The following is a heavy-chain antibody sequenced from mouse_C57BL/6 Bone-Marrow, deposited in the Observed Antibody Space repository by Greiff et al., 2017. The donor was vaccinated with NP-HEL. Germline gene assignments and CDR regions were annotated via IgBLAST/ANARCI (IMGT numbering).Heavy chain of an antibody. CDR2: IYPRDGST. CDR1: GYTFTSYD. CDR3: ARSAIYYGNHVGCAC. Sequence: QVQLQQSGPELVKPGASVKLSCKASGYTFTSYDINWVKQRPGQGLEWIGWIYPRDGSTKYNEKFKGKATLSVDTSSSTAYMELHSQTSENSAVYICARSAIYYGNHVGCACWGKGTLVTVSA. J-gene: IGHJ3*01. V-gene: IGHV1-85*01. D-gene: IGHD2-1*01.